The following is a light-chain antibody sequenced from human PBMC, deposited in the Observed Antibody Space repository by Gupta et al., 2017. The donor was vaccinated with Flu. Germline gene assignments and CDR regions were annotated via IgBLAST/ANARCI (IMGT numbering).Light chain of an antibody. CDR2: EVT. Sequence: SITISCTGTNSDIGTYDSVSWYQQHPGKAPKLRSYEVTNRPSGVSSRFSGSKSDNTASLTISGLQAEDAADDYCSSYTIISTLVFGGGTKVT. CDR3: SSYTIISTLV. CDR1: NSDIGTYDS. V-gene: IGLV2-14*01. J-gene: IGLJ3*02.